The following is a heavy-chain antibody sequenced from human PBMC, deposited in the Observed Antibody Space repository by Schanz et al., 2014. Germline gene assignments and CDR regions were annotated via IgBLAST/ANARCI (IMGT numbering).Heavy chain of an antibody. Sequence: VQLVESGGGLVKPGGSLRLSCSASGFTFRNYALSWVRQAPGKGLAWVSAISGSGGSTYYADSVKGRFTISRDGSKNTLYLQMNSLRAEDTAVYYCARKTDSSGTGDYWGQGTLVTVSS. CDR1: GFTFRNYA. J-gene: IGHJ4*02. D-gene: IGHD6-19*01. V-gene: IGHV3-23*04. CDR2: ISGSGGST. CDR3: ARKTDSSGTGDY.